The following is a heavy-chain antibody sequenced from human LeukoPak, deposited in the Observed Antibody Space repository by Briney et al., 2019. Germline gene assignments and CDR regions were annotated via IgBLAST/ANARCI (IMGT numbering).Heavy chain of an antibody. D-gene: IGHD3-10*01. V-gene: IGHV4-59*12. Sequence: SETLSLTCTVSGGSISSYYWSWIRQPPGKGLEWIGFIYYSGSTYYNPSLKSRVTISVDTSKNQFSLNMSSVTAADTAVYYCARDEYDGSKKWGQGTLVTVSS. CDR1: GGSISSYY. CDR2: IYYSGST. CDR3: ARDEYDGSKK. J-gene: IGHJ4*02.